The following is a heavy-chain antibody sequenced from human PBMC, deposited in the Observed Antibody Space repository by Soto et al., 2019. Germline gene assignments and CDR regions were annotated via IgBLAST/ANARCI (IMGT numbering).Heavy chain of an antibody. D-gene: IGHD6-13*01. J-gene: IGHJ5*02. CDR1: GGSISSCGYY. Sequence: SETLSLTCTVSGGSISSCGYYWSWIRQHPGKGLEWIGYIYYSGSTYYNPSLKSRVTISVDTSKNQFSLKLSSVTAADTAVYYCARALPYSSSWETYNWFDPWGQGTLVTVSS. CDR3: ARALPYSSSWETYNWFDP. CDR2: IYYSGST. V-gene: IGHV4-31*03.